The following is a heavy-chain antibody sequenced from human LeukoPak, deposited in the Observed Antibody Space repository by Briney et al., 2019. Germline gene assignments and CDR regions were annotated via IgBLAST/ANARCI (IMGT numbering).Heavy chain of an antibody. CDR1: GFTFSSYA. D-gene: IGHD3-22*01. CDR2: ISGSGGST. V-gene: IGHV3-23*01. J-gene: IGHJ4*02. CDR3: AKVSYDSSGYYLFDY. Sequence: GRSLRLSCAASGFTFSSYAMSWVRQAPGKGLEWVSAISGSGGSTYYADSVKGRFTISRDNSKNTLYLQMNSLRAEDTAVYYCAKVSYDSSGYYLFDYWGQGTLVTVSS.